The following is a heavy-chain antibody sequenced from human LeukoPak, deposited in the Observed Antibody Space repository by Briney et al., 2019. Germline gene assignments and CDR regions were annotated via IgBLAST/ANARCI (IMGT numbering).Heavy chain of an antibody. CDR2: IYPNSGGT. V-gene: IGHV1-2*02. Sequence: ASVKVSCKASGYTFTGYYMHWVRQAPGQGLEWMGWIYPNSGGTNYAQKFQGRVTMTRDTSISTAYMELSRLRSDDTAVYYCAREGVGGYYYGYWGQGTLVTVSS. CDR3: AREGVGGYYYGY. J-gene: IGHJ4*02. CDR1: GYTFTGYY. D-gene: IGHD3-10*01.